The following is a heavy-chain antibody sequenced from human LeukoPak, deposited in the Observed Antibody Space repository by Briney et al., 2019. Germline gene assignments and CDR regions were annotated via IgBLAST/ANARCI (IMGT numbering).Heavy chain of an antibody. Sequence: SETLSLTCTVSGGSISSGSYYWSWIRQPAGKGLEWIGRIYTSGSTNYNPSLKSRVTISVDTSKNQFFLKLSSVTAADTAVYYCASLVTKYGSGSYYFDYWGQGTLVTVSS. D-gene: IGHD3-10*01. V-gene: IGHV4-61*02. J-gene: IGHJ4*02. CDR3: ASLVTKYGSGSYYFDY. CDR2: IYTSGST. CDR1: GGSISSGSYY.